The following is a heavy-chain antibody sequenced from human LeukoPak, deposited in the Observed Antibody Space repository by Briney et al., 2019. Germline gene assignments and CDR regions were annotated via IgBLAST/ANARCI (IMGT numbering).Heavy chain of an antibody. V-gene: IGHV3-64*01. CDR1: GFTFSSYA. CDR2: ISSNGGST. J-gene: IGHJ3*02. D-gene: IGHD2-8*01. CDR3: AREVLRADRGNAFDI. Sequence: GGALRLSCAASGFTFSSYAMHWVRRAPGKGLEYVSAISSNGGSTYYANSVKGSFTISRDNSKNTLYLQMNSLRAEDTAVYYCAREVLRADRGNAFDIWGQGTMVTVSS.